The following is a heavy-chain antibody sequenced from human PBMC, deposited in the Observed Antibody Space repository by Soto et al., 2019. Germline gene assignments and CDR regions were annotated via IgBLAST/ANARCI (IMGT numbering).Heavy chain of an antibody. Sequence: SETLSLTCTVSGGSISSGGYYWSWIRQHPGKGLECIGYIYYSGSTYYNPSLKSRVTFSVDTSKNQFSLKLSSVTAADTAVYYCARTRRDGSGYYDYWGQGTLVTVSS. CDR2: IYYSGST. V-gene: IGHV4-31*03. CDR3: ARTRRDGSGYYDY. J-gene: IGHJ4*02. CDR1: GGSISSGGYY. D-gene: IGHD3-22*01.